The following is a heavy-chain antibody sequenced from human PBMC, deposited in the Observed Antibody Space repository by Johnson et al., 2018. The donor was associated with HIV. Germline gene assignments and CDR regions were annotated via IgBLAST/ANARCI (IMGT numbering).Heavy chain of an antibody. CDR3: AREGEGYSSSWYDAFDI. V-gene: IGHV3-30*02. J-gene: IGHJ3*02. D-gene: IGHD6-13*01. Sequence: QMQLVESGGGLVQPGGSLRLSCAASGFTFSSYWMSWVRQAPGKGLEWVAFIRYDGSNKYYADSVKGRFTISRDNSKNTLYLQMNSLRAEDTAVYYCAREGEGYSSSWYDAFDIWGQGTMVTVSS. CDR2: IRYDGSNK. CDR1: GFTFSSYW.